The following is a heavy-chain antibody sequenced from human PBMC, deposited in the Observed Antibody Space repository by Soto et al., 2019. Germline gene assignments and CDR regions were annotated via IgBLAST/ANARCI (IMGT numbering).Heavy chain of an antibody. J-gene: IGHJ3*02. CDR2: ISGSGGST. CDR3: AKDPLIYGSGEDDAFDI. Sequence: GGSLRLSCAASGFTFSSYAMSWVRQAPGKGLEWVSAISGSGGSTYYADSVKGRFTISRDNSKNTLYLQMNSLRAEDTAVYYCAKDPLIYGSGEDDAFDIWGQGTMVTVSS. CDR1: GFTFSSYA. D-gene: IGHD3-10*01. V-gene: IGHV3-23*01.